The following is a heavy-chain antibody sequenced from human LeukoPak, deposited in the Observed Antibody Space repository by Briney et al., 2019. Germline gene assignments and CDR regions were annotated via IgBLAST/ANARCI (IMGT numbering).Heavy chain of an antibody. Sequence: SETLSLTCSVSGGFISSYYWGWIRQPPGKGLEWVGNIYYGGSTYYNPSLKSRVTISVDTSKNQFSLKLSSVTAADTAVYYCTRLLKYSGSYYCDYWGQGSLVTVSS. V-gene: IGHV4-39*01. CDR3: TRLLKYSGSYYCDY. J-gene: IGHJ4*02. D-gene: IGHD1-26*01. CDR1: GGFISSYY. CDR2: IYYGGST.